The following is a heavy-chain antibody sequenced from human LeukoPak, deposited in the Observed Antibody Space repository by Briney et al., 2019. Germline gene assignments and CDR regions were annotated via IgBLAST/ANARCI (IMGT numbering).Heavy chain of an antibody. CDR3: TRGLAAVYYYYYYMDV. Sequence: GGSLRLSCEVLGLSFGRHGMHWVRQAPGKGLEWVAFIRYDGSNKYYADSVKGRFTISRDNSKNTLYLQMNSLRAEDTAVYYCTRGLAAVYYYYYYMDVWGKGTTVTVSS. CDR1: GLSFGRHG. CDR2: IRYDGSNK. J-gene: IGHJ6*03. D-gene: IGHD6-13*01. V-gene: IGHV3-30*02.